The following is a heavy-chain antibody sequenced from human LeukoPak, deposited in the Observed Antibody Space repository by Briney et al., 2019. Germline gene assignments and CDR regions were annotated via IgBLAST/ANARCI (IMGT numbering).Heavy chain of an antibody. CDR1: GFTFSSYA. Sequence: PGGSLRLSCAASGFTFSSYAMSWVRQAPGKGLEWVSAISGRGGSTYYADSVKGRFTISRDNSKNTLYLQMNSVRAEYTAVYYCANPGRYFDWLLPFDYWGQGTLVTVSS. CDR2: ISGRGGST. D-gene: IGHD3-9*01. CDR3: ANPGRYFDWLLPFDY. J-gene: IGHJ4*02. V-gene: IGHV3-23*01.